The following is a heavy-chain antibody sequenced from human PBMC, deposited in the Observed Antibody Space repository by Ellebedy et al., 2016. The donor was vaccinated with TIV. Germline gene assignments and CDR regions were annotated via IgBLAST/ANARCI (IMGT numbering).Heavy chain of an antibody. Sequence: GESLKISCAASGFTVSSIYMTWVRQAPAKVLEWVSVIHSGGSPGYADSVKGRFTISRDNTKNSMYLQMTSLTTEDTAVYYCATYSASAFSHWGQGTLVTVSS. CDR1: GFTVSSIY. J-gene: IGHJ4*02. D-gene: IGHD1-26*01. V-gene: IGHV3-53*01. CDR2: IHSGGSP. CDR3: ATYSASAFSH.